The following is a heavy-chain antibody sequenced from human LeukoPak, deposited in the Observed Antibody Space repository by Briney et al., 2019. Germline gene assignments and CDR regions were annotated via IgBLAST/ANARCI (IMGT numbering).Heavy chain of an antibody. V-gene: IGHV1-3*03. CDR3: ARGPLDPILTGYRAISWGGYYYMDV. Sequence: ASVKVSCQASGYTFTSYAMHWVRQTPGQRLEWMGWINAGNGNTKYSQEFQGRVTITRDTSASTAYMELSSLRSEDMAVYYCARGPLDPILTGYRAISWGGYYYMDVWGKGTTVTIPS. J-gene: IGHJ6*03. CDR2: INAGNGNT. CDR1: GYTFTSYA. D-gene: IGHD3-9*01.